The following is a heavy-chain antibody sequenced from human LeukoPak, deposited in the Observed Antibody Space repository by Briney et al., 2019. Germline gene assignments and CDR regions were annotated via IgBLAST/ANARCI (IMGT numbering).Heavy chain of an antibody. CDR1: GGSFTTYH. J-gene: IGHJ6*02. Sequence: SETLSLTCAVYGGSFTTYHWSWIRQPLGKGLEWIGKINHSGFTNYNPSLKSRVTISVDTSKNQFSLKLSSVTAADTAVYYCARAENYYDSSGYFSGFGYGLDVWGQGTTVTVSS. CDR2: INHSGFT. CDR3: ARAENYYDSSGYFSGFGYGLDV. V-gene: IGHV4-34*01. D-gene: IGHD3-22*01.